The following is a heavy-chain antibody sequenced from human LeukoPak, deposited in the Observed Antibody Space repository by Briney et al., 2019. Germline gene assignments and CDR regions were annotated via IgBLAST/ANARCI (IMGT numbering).Heavy chain of an antibody. V-gene: IGHV4-34*01. CDR2: INHSGST. J-gene: IGHJ4*02. D-gene: IGHD2-2*01. CDR1: GGSFSGYY. Sequence: SETLSLTCAVYGGSFSGYYWTWIRQPPGKWLEWIGEINHSGSTTYKPSLKSRVTISVDTSKNHFSLRLTSVTAADTAVYYCARGPCSTSCHRSWYFDYWGQGTLVTVSS. CDR3: ARGPCSTSCHRSWYFDY.